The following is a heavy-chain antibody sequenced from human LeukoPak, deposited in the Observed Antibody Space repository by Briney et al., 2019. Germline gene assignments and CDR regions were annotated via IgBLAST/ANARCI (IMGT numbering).Heavy chain of an antibody. CDR1: GGSISSSSYY. Sequence: SETLSHTCTVSGGSISSSSYYWGWIRQPPGKGLEWIGSIYYSGSTYYNPSLKSRVTISVDTSKNQSSLKLSSVTAADTAVYYCGSGYSYGYDYWGQGTLVTVSS. CDR3: GSGYSYGYDY. D-gene: IGHD5-18*01. V-gene: IGHV4-39*07. CDR2: IYYSGST. J-gene: IGHJ4*02.